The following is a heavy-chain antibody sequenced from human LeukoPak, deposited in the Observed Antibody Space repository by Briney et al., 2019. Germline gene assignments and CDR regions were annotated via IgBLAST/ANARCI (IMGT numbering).Heavy chain of an antibody. CDR2: INPNSGGT. Sequence: ASVKVSCKASGYTFTGYYMHWVRQAPGQGLEWMGWINPNSGGTNYAQRFQGRVTMARDTSISTAYMELSTLRSDDTAVYYCVRDRMAATNYWGQGTLVTVSS. V-gene: IGHV1-2*02. CDR3: VRDRMAATNY. D-gene: IGHD2-15*01. J-gene: IGHJ4*02. CDR1: GYTFTGYY.